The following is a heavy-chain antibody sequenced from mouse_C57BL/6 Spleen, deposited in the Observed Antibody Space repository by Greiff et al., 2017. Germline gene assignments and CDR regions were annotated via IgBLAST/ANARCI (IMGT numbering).Heavy chain of an antibody. CDR2: ISSGGSYT. CDR3: ARHPTGSFFDY. Sequence: EVKLMESGGDLVKPGGSLKLSCAASGFTFSSYGMSWVRQTPDKRLEWVATISSGGSYTYYPDSVKGRFTISRDNAKNTLYLQMSSLKSEDTAMYYCARHPTGSFFDYWGQGTTLTVSS. D-gene: IGHD4-1*02. J-gene: IGHJ2*01. V-gene: IGHV5-6*01. CDR1: GFTFSSYG.